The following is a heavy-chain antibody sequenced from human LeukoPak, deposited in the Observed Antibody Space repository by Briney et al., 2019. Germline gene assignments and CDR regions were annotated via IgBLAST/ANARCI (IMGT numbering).Heavy chain of an antibody. D-gene: IGHD2-2*01. Sequence: GGSLRLSCAASGFMFSTYVLHWVRQAPGKGLAWVALIWYDGSDEYYADSVKGRFTISGDNSKNTLYLQMNSLRAEDTAVYYCAKDGGGYCSGSSCSGGWFDPWGQGTLVTVSS. CDR2: IWYDGSDE. V-gene: IGHV3-33*06. CDR1: GFMFSTYV. CDR3: AKDGGGYCSGSSCSGGWFDP. J-gene: IGHJ5*02.